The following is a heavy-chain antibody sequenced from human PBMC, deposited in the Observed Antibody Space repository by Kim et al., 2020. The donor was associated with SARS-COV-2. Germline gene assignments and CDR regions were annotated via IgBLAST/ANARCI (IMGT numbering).Heavy chain of an antibody. Sequence: SETLSLTCAVYGGSFSGYYWSWIRQPPGKGLEWIGEINHSGSTNYNPSLKSRVTISVDTSKNQFSLKLSSVTAADTAVYYCARGPLIAWVKLRGFDYWGQGTLVTVSS. CDR3: ARGPLIAWVKLRGFDY. CDR1: GGSFSGYY. J-gene: IGHJ4*02. D-gene: IGHD3-16*01. CDR2: INHSGST. V-gene: IGHV4-34*01.